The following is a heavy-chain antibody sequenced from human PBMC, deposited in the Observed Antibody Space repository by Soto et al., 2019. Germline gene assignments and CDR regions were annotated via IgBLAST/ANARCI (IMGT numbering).Heavy chain of an antibody. CDR1: GFSLSTTGVG. J-gene: IGHJ6*02. V-gene: IGHV2-5*02. CDR3: VQSRCGGDCLQSYSSHSYYGLDV. D-gene: IGHD2-21*02. Sequence: VSGPTLVNPTQTRTLTCSFSGFSLSTTGVGVGWIRQPPGKALEWLALIYWDDDKRYNPSLNSRLTITKDTSKNQVVLAMTNMDPVDTATYYCVQSRCGGDCLQSYSSHSYYGLDVWGQGTTVTVSS. CDR2: IYWDDDK.